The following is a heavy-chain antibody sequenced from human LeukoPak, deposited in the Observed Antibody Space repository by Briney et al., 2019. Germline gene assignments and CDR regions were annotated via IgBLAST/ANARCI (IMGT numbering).Heavy chain of an antibody. Sequence: SETLSLTCTVSGGSISSYYWSWIRQPPGKGLEWIGYIGYSATTKYNPSLKSRVTISVDTSKNQFSLKLSSVTAADTAVYYCARDRLAVAGNYYYYGLDVWGQGTTVTASS. CDR2: IGYSATT. CDR3: ARDRLAVAGNYYYYGLDV. V-gene: IGHV4-59*01. D-gene: IGHD6-19*01. CDR1: GGSISSYY. J-gene: IGHJ6*02.